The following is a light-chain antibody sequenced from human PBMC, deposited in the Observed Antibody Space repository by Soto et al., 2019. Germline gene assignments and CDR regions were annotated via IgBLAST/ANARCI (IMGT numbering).Light chain of an antibody. CDR2: EAS. V-gene: IGKV1-5*01. CDR3: QQYNSYSPPWT. CDR1: QSISSW. Sequence: DIQMTQSPSTLSASVGARVTITCRASQSISSWLAWYQQKPGKAPKPLIYEASSLESGVPSRFSGSVSLTEFTRTISRLQPDEFATYYCQQYNSYSPPWTFGQGTKVDI. J-gene: IGKJ1*01.